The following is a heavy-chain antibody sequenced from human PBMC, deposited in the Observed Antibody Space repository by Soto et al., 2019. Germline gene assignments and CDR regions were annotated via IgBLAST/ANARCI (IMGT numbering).Heavy chain of an antibody. CDR2: ISGSGGRT. CDR1: GFTFSSYA. Sequence: GGSLRLSCVVSGFTFSSYAMSWVRQAPGKGLEWVSGISGSGGRTYYADSVKGRFTISRDNSKKTLYLQMNSLRAEDTAVYYCARGGAPFDGASYCYYGLDAWGQGTTVTVSS. J-gene: IGHJ6*02. D-gene: IGHD3-9*01. V-gene: IGHV3-23*01. CDR3: ARGGAPFDGASYCYYGLDA.